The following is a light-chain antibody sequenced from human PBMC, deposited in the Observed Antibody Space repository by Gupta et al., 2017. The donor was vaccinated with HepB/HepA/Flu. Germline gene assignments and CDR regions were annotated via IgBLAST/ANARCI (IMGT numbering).Light chain of an antibody. V-gene: IGKV1-17*01. CDR3: RQRNNNPST. CDR1: QSISIS. Sequence: QSPSSLSASVGDRVTITCRASQSISISLDWYQQKPGKAPKRLIYGASRLQSGVPSRFSGSGSGTEFSLTISSLQPEDSATYYCRQRNNNPSTFGQGTKVDIK. CDR2: GAS. J-gene: IGKJ2*01.